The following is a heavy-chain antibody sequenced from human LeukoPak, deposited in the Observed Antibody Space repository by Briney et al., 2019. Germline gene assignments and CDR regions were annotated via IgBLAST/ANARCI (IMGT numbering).Heavy chain of an antibody. J-gene: IGHJ4*02. CDR3: AYSSGSFDY. CDR2: IIPIFGTP. Sequence: TEKVSCKASGGMFNNYAISWVRQAPGHGLEWMGGIIPIFGTPNYAQKFQGRVTITADKSPRTAYMELSSLRSDDTAVDYCAYSSGSFDYWGQGTLVTVSS. D-gene: IGHD6-25*01. V-gene: IGHV1-69*06. CDR1: GGMFNNYA.